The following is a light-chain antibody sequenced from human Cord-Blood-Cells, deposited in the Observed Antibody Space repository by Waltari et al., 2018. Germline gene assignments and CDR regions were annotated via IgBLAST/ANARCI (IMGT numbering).Light chain of an antibody. CDR1: SSDVGGYNY. CDR2: DVS. J-gene: IGLJ1*01. CDR3: CSYAGSYTYV. V-gene: IGLV2-11*01. Sequence: QSALTQPRSVSGSPGQSVTISCTGTSSDVGGYNYVSWYQQHPGKAPKLMIYDVSKRPAEVPDRFSGSKACKSASLTISGLQAEDEADYYCCSYAGSYTYVFGTGTKVTVL.